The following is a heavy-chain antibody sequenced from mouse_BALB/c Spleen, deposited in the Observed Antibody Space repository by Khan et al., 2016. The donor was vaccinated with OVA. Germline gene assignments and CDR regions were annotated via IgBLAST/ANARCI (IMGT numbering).Heavy chain of an antibody. CDR2: FYPGSGNI. V-gene: IGHV1-77*01. Sequence: QIQLVQSGAELARPGASVKLSCKASGYTFTDYYINWMKQRTGQGLEWIGEFYPGSGNIYYNEKFKGKDTLTADKSSSTAYMQLSSLTSEDSAVYFCAREWAAWFPYWGQGTLVTVSA. CDR3: AREWAAWFPY. CDR1: GYTFTDYY. J-gene: IGHJ3*01.